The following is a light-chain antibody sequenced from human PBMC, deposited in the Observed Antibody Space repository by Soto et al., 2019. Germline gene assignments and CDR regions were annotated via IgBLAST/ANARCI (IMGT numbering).Light chain of an antibody. CDR1: QDIEDH. V-gene: IGKV1-27*01. CDR3: QKCNGGPFT. Sequence: QMTQSPSSLSASGGDRVTITCRASQDIEDHFAWYLKKPGKVPQLLIHTSSPLHSRVTSQLSATGFGTDFTLHINSLQPEDAGVYFCQKCNGGPFTFGPGTPVDVK. J-gene: IGKJ3*01. CDR2: TSS.